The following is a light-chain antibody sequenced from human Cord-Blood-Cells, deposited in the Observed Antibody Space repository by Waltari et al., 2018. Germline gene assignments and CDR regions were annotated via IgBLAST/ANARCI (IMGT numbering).Light chain of an antibody. CDR3: SSYTSSSTWV. V-gene: IGLV2-14*01. CDR2: DVS. CDR1: SSDVGGYNY. J-gene: IGLJ3*02. Sequence: QSALTQPAPVSGSPGQSITIPCTGTSSDVGGYNYVSWYQQHPRKAPKLIIYDVSKRPSGVSNRFSGSKSGNTASLTISGLLAEDEADYYCSSYTSSSTWVFGGGTKLTVL.